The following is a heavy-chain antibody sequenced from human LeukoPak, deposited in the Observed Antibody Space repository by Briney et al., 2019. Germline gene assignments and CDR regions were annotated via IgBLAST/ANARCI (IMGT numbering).Heavy chain of an antibody. D-gene: IGHD6-13*01. V-gene: IGHV3-7*01. J-gene: IGHJ2*01. CDR3: ARGIASSSIWYWYFDL. CDR2: IKEDGSRT. CDR1: GFRFSTSW. Sequence: GGALHLSCPTSGFRFSTSWMSWVRQTPGKGLEGVANIKEDGSRTYLADAVQGRFSVSRDNAKNSVYLQMSSLRADDTSVYYCARGIASSSIWYWYFDLWGRGTFVSVSS.